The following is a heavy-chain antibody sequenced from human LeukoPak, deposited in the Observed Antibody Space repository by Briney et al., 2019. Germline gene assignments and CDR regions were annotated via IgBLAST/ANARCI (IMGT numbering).Heavy chain of an antibody. CDR2: INPNSGGT. CDR3: ARGATAGRFSLRPTGAYYMDV. D-gene: IGHD6-13*01. CDR1: GHSLNEIS. J-gene: IGHJ6*03. Sequence: ASVKVSCKVSGHSLNEISMYWVRQAPGQGLEWMGWINPNSGGTNCAQKFQGRVTMTRDTSINTAYMELSSLRFDDTAVYYCARGATAGRFSLRPTGAYYMDVWGKGTTVTVSS. V-gene: IGHV1-2*02.